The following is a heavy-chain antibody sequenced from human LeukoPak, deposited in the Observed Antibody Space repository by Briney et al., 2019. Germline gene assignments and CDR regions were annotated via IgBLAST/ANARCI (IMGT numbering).Heavy chain of an antibody. CDR2: IYYSGST. D-gene: IGHD5-18*01. Sequence: KPSETLSLTCTVSGGSISSSSYYWGWIRQPPGKWLEWIGSIYYSGSTDYNPSLKSRVTISVDTSKNQFSLKLSSVTAADTAVYYCARLGYSYGQVDYWGQGTLVTVSS. CDR1: GGSISSSSYY. CDR3: ARLGYSYGQVDY. V-gene: IGHV4-39*01. J-gene: IGHJ4*02.